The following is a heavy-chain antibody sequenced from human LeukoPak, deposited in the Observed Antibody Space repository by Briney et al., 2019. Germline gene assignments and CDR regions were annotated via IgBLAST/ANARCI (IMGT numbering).Heavy chain of an antibody. CDR1: GGTFSNYA. CDR2: IIPMYGTV. D-gene: IGHD4-17*01. CDR3: ARDLTVTTWVIWFDP. V-gene: IGHV1-69*05. J-gene: IGHJ5*02. Sequence: SVKVSCKASGGTFSNYAISWVRQAPGQGLEWMGRIIPMYGTVNYAQKFQGRVTITTDESTSTAYMELSSLRSEDTAVYYCARDLTVTTWVIWFDPWGQGTLVTVSS.